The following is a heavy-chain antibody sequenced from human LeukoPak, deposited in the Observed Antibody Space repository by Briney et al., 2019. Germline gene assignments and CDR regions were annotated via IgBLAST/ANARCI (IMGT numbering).Heavy chain of an antibody. CDR2: ISGSGGST. CDR1: GFTFSSYG. V-gene: IGHV3-23*01. D-gene: IGHD6-13*01. Sequence: GGSLRLSCAASGFTFSSYGMHWVRQAPGKGLEWVSAISGSGGSTYYADSVKGRFTISRDNSKNTLYLQMNSLRAEDTAVYYCAKGGGSSWSRYYYGMDVWGQGTTVTVSS. CDR3: AKGGGSSWSRYYYGMDV. J-gene: IGHJ6*02.